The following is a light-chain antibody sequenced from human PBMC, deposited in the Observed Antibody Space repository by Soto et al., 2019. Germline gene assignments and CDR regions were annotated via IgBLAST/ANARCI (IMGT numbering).Light chain of an antibody. CDR3: QQYVASPPSWT. CDR2: RAF. Sequence: EIVLTQSPGTLSLSPGERATLSCRSSQSDSSGYLAWYQRKPGQTPRLLIFRAFNRATGIPDRFSGSGSGTDFTLTISRLEPEDFAVYYCQQYVASPPSWTFGQGTKVEIK. CDR1: QSDSSGY. J-gene: IGKJ1*01. V-gene: IGKV3-20*01.